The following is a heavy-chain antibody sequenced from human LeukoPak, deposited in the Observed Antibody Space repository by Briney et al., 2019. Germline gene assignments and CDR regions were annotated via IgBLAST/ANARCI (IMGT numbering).Heavy chain of an antibody. Sequence: GGSLRLSCAASGFTFSSYAMSGVRQAPGKGLEWVSAISGSGGSTYYADSVKGRFTISRDNSKNTLYLQMNSLRAEDTAVYYCAKAWFGELFPADYWGQGTLVTVSS. V-gene: IGHV3-23*01. D-gene: IGHD3-10*01. CDR3: AKAWFGELFPADY. J-gene: IGHJ4*02. CDR1: GFTFSSYA. CDR2: ISGSGGST.